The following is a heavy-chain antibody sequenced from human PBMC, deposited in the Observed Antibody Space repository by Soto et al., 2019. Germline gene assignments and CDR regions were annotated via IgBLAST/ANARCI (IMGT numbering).Heavy chain of an antibody. D-gene: IGHD6-19*01. J-gene: IGHJ4*02. CDR1: GYTFTSYG. V-gene: IGHV1-18*01. CDR2: ISAYNGNT. Sequence: QVQLVQSGAEVKKPGASVTVSCKASGYTFTSYGITWVRQAPGQGLEWMGWISAYNGNTNYAQKLQGRVTMTTDTSTTTAYRELRSLRSDDTALYYCAKSGGWYSAIDYWGQGTLVTVSS. CDR3: AKSGGWYSAIDY.